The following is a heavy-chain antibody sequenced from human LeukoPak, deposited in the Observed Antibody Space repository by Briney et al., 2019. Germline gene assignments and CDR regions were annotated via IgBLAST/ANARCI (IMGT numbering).Heavy chain of an antibody. D-gene: IGHD1-26*01. CDR3: ASMWEGGY. J-gene: IGHJ4*02. CDR1: GFTFSSYW. CDR2: IKQDSGEI. V-gene: IGHV3-7*01. Sequence: GGSLRLSCVASGFTFSSYWMSWVRQAPGKGPEWVANIKQDSGEIYYVDSVKGRFTISRDNAQSSLFLQMNSLRDEDAAVYFCASMWEGGYWGQGTLVTVSS.